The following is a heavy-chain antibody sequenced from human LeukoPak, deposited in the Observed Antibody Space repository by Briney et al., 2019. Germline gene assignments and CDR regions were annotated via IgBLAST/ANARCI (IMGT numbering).Heavy chain of an antibody. D-gene: IGHD6-6*01. Sequence: GGSLRLSCAASGFTFSSYAMSWVRQAPGKGLEWVSYISSSGSTIYYADSVKGRFTISRDNAKNSLYLQMNSLGAEDTAVYYCARDLSIAARGGIWGQGTMVTVSS. CDR2: ISSSGSTI. V-gene: IGHV3-48*03. CDR3: ARDLSIAARGGI. J-gene: IGHJ3*02. CDR1: GFTFSSYA.